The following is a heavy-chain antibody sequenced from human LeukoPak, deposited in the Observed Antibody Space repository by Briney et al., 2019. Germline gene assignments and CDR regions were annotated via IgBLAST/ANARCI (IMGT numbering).Heavy chain of an antibody. CDR3: ARNNGMDV. V-gene: IGHV3-7*03. CDR2: VNRDGSET. Sequence: TGGSLRLSCAASGFALSSHRMTWVRQVPGRGPEWVANVNRDGSETYYLDSVKGRFTISKDNAKNSLYLQMNSLRAEDTALYHCARNNGMDVWGQGTTVIVSS. CDR1: GFALSSHR. J-gene: IGHJ6*02.